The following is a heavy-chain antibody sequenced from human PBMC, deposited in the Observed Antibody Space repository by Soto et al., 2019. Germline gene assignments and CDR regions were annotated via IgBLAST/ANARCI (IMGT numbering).Heavy chain of an antibody. Sequence: QVQLQQWGAGLLKPSETLSLTCAVYGGSFSGYYWSWIRQAPGKGLEWIGEINHSGSTNYNPSLKSRVTISVDTSKNQFSLKLSSVTAADTAVYYCARGGYPTYYYYGMDVWGQGTTVTVSS. D-gene: IGHD1-1*01. CDR1: GGSFSGYY. CDR3: ARGGYPTYYYYGMDV. J-gene: IGHJ6*02. V-gene: IGHV4-34*01. CDR2: INHSGST.